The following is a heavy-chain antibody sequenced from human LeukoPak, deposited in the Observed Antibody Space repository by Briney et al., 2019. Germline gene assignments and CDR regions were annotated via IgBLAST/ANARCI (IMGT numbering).Heavy chain of an antibody. CDR2: TYYRSKLYN. CDR3: ARVSGYYGSGSYGDAFDI. CDR1: GDIFSSNSAA. Sequence: SQTLSLTCALSGDIFSSNSAAWHWIRQSPSSGLDWLGRTYYRSKLYNDYAVSVKSRITINPDTSKNQFSLQLDSVTPEDTAVYYCARVSGYYGSGSYGDAFDIWGQGTMVTVSS. J-gene: IGHJ3*02. V-gene: IGHV6-1*01. D-gene: IGHD3-10*01.